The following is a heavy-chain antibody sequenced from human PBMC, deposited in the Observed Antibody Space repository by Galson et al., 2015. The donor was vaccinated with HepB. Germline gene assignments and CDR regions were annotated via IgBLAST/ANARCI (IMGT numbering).Heavy chain of an antibody. CDR1: GDSVSSHSAA. J-gene: IGHJ3*02. CDR2: TYYRSKWYN. V-gene: IGHV6-1*01. D-gene: IGHD7-27*01. Sequence: CAISGDSVSSHSAAWNWIRQSPSRGLEWLGRTYYRSKWYNDYAVSVKSRITINPDTSKNQFSLQLNSVTPEDTAVYYCARDLKGNWADAFDIWGQGTMVTVSS. CDR3: ARDLKGNWADAFDI.